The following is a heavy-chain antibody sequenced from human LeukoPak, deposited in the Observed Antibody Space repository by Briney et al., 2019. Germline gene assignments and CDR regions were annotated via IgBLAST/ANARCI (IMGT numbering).Heavy chain of an antibody. Sequence: SETLSLTCTVSGGSISSYYWSWIRQPPGEGLEWIGYIYYSGSTNYNPSLKSRVTISVDTSKNQFSLKLSSVTAADTAVYYCARVSSSSPISAWFDPWGQGTLVTVSS. CDR3: ARVSSSSPISAWFDP. CDR1: GGSISSYY. V-gene: IGHV4-59*01. CDR2: IYYSGST. J-gene: IGHJ5*02. D-gene: IGHD6-13*01.